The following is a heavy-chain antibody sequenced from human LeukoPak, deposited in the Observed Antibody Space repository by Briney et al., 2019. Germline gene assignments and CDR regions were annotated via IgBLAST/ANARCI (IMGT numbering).Heavy chain of an antibody. CDR1: GFTFSSYS. J-gene: IGHJ4*02. D-gene: IGHD2-2*03. CDR3: ARVAATIGYCSSTSCPPDY. CDR2: ISSSSSYI. V-gene: IGHV3-21*01. Sequence: GGSLRLSCAASGFTFSSYSMNWVRQAPGKGLEWVSSISSSSSYIYYADSVKGRFTISRDNAKNSLYLQMNSLRAEDTAVYYCARVAATIGYCSSTSCPPDYWGQGTLVTVSS.